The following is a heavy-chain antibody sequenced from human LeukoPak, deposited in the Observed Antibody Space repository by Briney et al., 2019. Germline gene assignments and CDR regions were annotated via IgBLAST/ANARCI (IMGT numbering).Heavy chain of an antibody. CDR2: FYSGDNT. D-gene: IGHD6-13*01. CDR3: ARVPGLAAAGTPHFDY. CDR1: GFTFSTYA. J-gene: IGHJ4*02. Sequence: GGSLRLSCAASGFTFSTYAMSWVRQAPGKGLEWVSVFYSGDNTYYADSVKGRFTMSRDNSKNTLFLQMNSLRAEDTAFYYCARVPGLAAAGTPHFDYWGQGTLVTVSS. V-gene: IGHV3-23*03.